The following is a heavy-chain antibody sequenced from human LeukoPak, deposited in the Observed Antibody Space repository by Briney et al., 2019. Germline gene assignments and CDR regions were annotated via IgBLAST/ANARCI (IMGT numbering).Heavy chain of an antibody. CDR1: GFTFSSYA. V-gene: IGHV3-23*01. CDR3: THYDSSGYYHDFDY. CDR2: ISGSGGST. D-gene: IGHD3-22*01. J-gene: IGHJ4*02. Sequence: GGSLRLSCAASGFTFSSYAMSWVRQAPGKGLEWVSAISGSGGSTYYADSVKGRFTISRDNSKNTLYLQMNSLKTEDTAVYYCTHYDSSGYYHDFDYWGQGTLVTVSS.